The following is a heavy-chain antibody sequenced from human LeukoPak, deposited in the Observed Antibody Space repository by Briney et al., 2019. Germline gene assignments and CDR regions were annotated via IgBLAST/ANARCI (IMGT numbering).Heavy chain of an antibody. CDR1: GGSISSSSYY. CDR2: IYYSGST. J-gene: IGHJ5*02. D-gene: IGHD3-22*01. V-gene: IGHV4-39*07. Sequence: PSETLSLTCTVSGGSISSSSYYWGWIRQPPGKGLEWLGRIYYSGSTYYNPSLKSRVTISVDTSKNQFSLKLSSVTAADTAVYYCAGVHRGRITMIVVEDNWFDPWGQGTLVTVSS. CDR3: AGVHRGRITMIVVEDNWFDP.